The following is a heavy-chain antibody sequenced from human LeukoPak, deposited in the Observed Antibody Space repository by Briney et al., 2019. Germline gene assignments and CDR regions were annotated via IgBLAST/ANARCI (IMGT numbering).Heavy chain of an antibody. CDR2: MNPGTANT. CDR3: ARGRAAAD. D-gene: IGHD2-15*01. Sequence: ASVKVSCKASGYTFTYNDVNWVRQATGQGLEWMGWMNPGTANTGYAQKLQGGLAMTADTSINTAYMELSGLTSEDTAVYYCARGRAAADWGQGTLVTVSS. CDR1: GYTFTYND. V-gene: IGHV1-8*01. J-gene: IGHJ4*02.